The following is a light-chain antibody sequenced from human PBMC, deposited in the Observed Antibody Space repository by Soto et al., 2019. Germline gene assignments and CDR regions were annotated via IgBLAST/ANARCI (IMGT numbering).Light chain of an antibody. J-gene: IGKJ1*01. CDR1: QNSNSW. Sequence: DIQPTQYPYTLSASLGDRVTITCRASQNSNSWLAWYQQKPGKAPNLLIYKASSIENGVPSRFSGSGSGTEFTLTISSLQPEDFATYYCQQYNSYSQTFGRGTKVDIK. CDR2: KAS. CDR3: QQYNSYSQT. V-gene: IGKV1-5*03.